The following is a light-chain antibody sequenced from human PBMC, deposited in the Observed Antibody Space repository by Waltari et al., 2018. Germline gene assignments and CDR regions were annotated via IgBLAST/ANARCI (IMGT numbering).Light chain of an antibody. V-gene: IGKV6-21*02. CDR3: QQSSSFPQWT. CDR1: QSICSS. Sequence: EIVLTQSPAFRSVTLKEQVTITCQASQSICSSLHWYQQKPDQSPKLPIKYASQSISGVPSRFSGSGSGTDFTLTINSLEAEDAATYYCQQSSSFPQWTFGQGTKVEIK. J-gene: IGKJ1*01. CDR2: YAS.